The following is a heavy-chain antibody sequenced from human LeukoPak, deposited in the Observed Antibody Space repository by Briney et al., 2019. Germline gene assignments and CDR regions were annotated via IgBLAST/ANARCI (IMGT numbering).Heavy chain of an antibody. V-gene: IGHV4-39*01. Sequence: PSETLSLTCTVSGGSISSSSYYWGWIRQPPGKGLEWIGSIYYSGSTYYNPSLKSRVTISVDTSKNQFSLKLSSVTAADTAVYYCASIYNSGWGRGDYFDYWGQGTLVTVSS. D-gene: IGHD6-19*01. CDR2: IYYSGST. CDR1: GGSISSSSYY. CDR3: ASIYNSGWGRGDYFDY. J-gene: IGHJ4*02.